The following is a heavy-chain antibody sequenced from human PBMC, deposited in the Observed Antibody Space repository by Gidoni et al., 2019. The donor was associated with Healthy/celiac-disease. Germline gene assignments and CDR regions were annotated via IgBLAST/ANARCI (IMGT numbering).Heavy chain of an antibody. D-gene: IGHD2-21*02. CDR2: IWYDGSNK. CDR3: ARGACLPAEYCGGDCPDY. J-gene: IGHJ4*02. CDR1: GFTCSSYG. V-gene: IGHV3-33*01. Sequence: QVQLVESGGGVVQPGRSLRLSWAASGFTCSSYGMHWVRQAPGKGLEWVAVIWYDGSNKYYADSVKGRFTISRDNSKNTLYLQMNSLRAEDTAVYYCARGACLPAEYCGGDCPDYWGQGTLVTVSS.